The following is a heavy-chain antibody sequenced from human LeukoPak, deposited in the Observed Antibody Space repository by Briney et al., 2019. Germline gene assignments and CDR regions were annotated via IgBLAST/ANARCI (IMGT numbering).Heavy chain of an antibody. Sequence: SETLSLTCTVSGGSISSYYWSWIRQPPGKGLEWIGYIYYSGSTNYNPSLKSRVTISVDTSKNQFSLKLSSVTAADTAVYYCARAPGSSSWYDYWGQGTLVTVSS. CDR2: IYYSGST. V-gene: IGHV4-59*01. J-gene: IGHJ4*02. D-gene: IGHD6-13*01. CDR1: GGSISSYY. CDR3: ARAPGSSSWYDY.